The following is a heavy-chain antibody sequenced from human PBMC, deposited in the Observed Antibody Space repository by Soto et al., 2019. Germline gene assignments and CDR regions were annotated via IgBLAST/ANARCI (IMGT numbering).Heavy chain of an antibody. V-gene: IGHV3-30*18. D-gene: IGHD3-3*01. Sequence: GGSLRLSCAASGFTFSSYGMHWVRQAPGKGLEWVAVISYDGSNKYHADSVKGRFTISRDNSKNTLYLQMNSLRAEDTAVYYCAKALIYDFWSGYSADAFDIWGQGTMVTVSS. J-gene: IGHJ3*02. CDR1: GFTFSSYG. CDR2: ISYDGSNK. CDR3: AKALIYDFWSGYSADAFDI.